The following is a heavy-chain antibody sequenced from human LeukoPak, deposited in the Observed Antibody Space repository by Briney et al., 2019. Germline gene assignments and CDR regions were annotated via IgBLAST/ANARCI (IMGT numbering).Heavy chain of an antibody. D-gene: IGHD3-10*01. V-gene: IGHV4-59*08. CDR2: IYYSGST. Sequence: ASETLSLTCTVSGGSISSYYWSWIRQPPGKGLEWIGYIYYSGSTNYNPSLKSRVTISVDTSKNQFSLKLNSVTAADTAVYYCARKPIFASGRHWYYFDNWGQGTLVTVSS. CDR1: GGSISSYY. J-gene: IGHJ4*02. CDR3: ARKPIFASGRHWYYFDN.